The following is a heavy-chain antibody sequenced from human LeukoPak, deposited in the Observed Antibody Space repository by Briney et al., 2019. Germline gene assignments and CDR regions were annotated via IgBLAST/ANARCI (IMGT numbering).Heavy chain of an antibody. Sequence: PGGSLRLSCAASGFTFDDYGMSWVRQAPGKGLEWVSGINWNGGSTGYADSVKGRFTISRDNAKNSLYLQMNSLRAEDTASYYCARVLRYYYDSSGYYFDYWGQGTLVTVSS. V-gene: IGHV3-20*04. CDR2: INWNGGST. D-gene: IGHD3-22*01. CDR3: ARVLRYYYDSSGYYFDY. CDR1: GFTFDDYG. J-gene: IGHJ4*02.